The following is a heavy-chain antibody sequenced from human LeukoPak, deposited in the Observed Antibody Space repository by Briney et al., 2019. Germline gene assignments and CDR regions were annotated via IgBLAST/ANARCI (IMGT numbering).Heavy chain of an antibody. D-gene: IGHD3-3*01. CDR2: IYHSGSI. CDR3: ARDRPLLGAWSWFDP. Sequence: SETLSLTCSVSDYSISSGYYWGWIRQPPGKGLEWIGTIYHSGSIYYNPSLKSRVTISVDTPKNQFSLRLSSVTAADTAVYYCARDRPLLGAWSWFDPWGQGTLVTVSS. CDR1: DYSISSGYY. J-gene: IGHJ5*02. V-gene: IGHV4-38-2*02.